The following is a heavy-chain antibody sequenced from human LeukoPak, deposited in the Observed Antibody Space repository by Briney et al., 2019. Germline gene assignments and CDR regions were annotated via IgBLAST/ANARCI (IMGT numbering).Heavy chain of an antibody. CDR2: INPNSGGT. V-gene: IGHV1-2*02. D-gene: IGHD5-18*01. CDR3: ARDLTYRIQLWLHPDY. Sequence: GASVKVSCKASGYTFTGYYMHWVRQAPGQGLEWMGWINPNSGGTNYAQKFQGRVTMTRDTSISTAYMELSRLRSDDTAVYYCARDLTYRIQLWLHPDYWGQGTLVTVSS. CDR1: GYTFTGYY. J-gene: IGHJ4*02.